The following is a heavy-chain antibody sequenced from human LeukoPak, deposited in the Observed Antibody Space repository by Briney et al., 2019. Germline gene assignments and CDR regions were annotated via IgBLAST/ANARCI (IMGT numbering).Heavy chain of an antibody. CDR3: ARDTTTRTYYGMDV. CDR2: IIPIFGTA. Sequence: GSSVKVSCKASGGTFSSYAISWVRQAPGQGLEWMGGIIPIFGTANYAQKFQGRVTITADRSTSTAYMELSSLRSGDTAIYYCARDTTTRTYYGMDVWGKGTTVTVSS. V-gene: IGHV1-69*06. J-gene: IGHJ6*04. D-gene: IGHD1-14*01. CDR1: GGTFSSYA.